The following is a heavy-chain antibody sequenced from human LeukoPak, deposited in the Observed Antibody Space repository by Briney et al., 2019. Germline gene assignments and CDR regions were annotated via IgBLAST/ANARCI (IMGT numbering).Heavy chain of an antibody. CDR3: AVYDFWSGYYHDY. CDR2: ISSTCSSI. J-gene: IGHJ4*02. V-gene: IGHV3-48*01. D-gene: IGHD3-3*01. CDR1: GYAFSGYA. Sequence: GGSLRLSCATSGYAFSGYAISWLRQAPGKGLEWVSYISSTCSSIYYADSVKGRFTISRDNAKNSLYVQMNSLRAEDTAVYYCAVYDFWSGYYHDYWGQGTLVTV.